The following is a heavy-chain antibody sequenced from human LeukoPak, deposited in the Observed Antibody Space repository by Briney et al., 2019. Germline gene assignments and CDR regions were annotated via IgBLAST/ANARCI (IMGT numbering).Heavy chain of an antibody. CDR3: ARDTVGQLGSGNDSYYYYMDV. V-gene: IGHV1-46*01. CDR2: INPSGGST. Sequence: ASVKVSCKASGYTFTSDYMYWVRQAPGQGVEWMGIINPSGGSTNSAHKFQGRVTMTRDMSTSTDYMELSSRRSESTAVYYCARDTVGQLGSGNDSYYYYMDVWGKGTTVTVSS. J-gene: IGHJ6*03. CDR1: GYTFTSDY. D-gene: IGHD3-10*01.